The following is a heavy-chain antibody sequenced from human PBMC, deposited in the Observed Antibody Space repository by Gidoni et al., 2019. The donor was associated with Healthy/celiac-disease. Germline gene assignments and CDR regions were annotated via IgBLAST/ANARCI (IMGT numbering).Heavy chain of an antibody. CDR1: GGTFSSYA. CDR2: IIPIFGTA. Sequence: QVQLVQSGAEVKKPGSSVKVSCKASGGTFSSYAISWVRQAPGQGLEWMGGIIPIFGTANYAQKFQGRVTITADESTSTAYMELSSLRSEDTAVYYCASSMITFGGVIDVLYYFDYWGQGTLVTVSS. V-gene: IGHV1-69*01. D-gene: IGHD3-16*02. CDR3: ASSMITFGGVIDVLYYFDY. J-gene: IGHJ4*02.